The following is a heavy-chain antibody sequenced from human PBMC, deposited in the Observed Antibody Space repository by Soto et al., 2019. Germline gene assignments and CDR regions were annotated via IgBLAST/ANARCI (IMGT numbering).Heavy chain of an antibody. Sequence: QVQLVQSGAEVKKPGASVKVSCKASGYTFTGYYMHWVRQAPGQGLEWMGWINPNSGGTNYAQKFQGWVTMTRDTSISTAYMELSRLRSDDTAVHYCARTPGRTGSGSYPLDYWGQGTLVTVSS. V-gene: IGHV1-2*04. CDR1: GYTFTGYY. CDR3: ARTPGRTGSGSYPLDY. CDR2: INPNSGGT. D-gene: IGHD1-26*01. J-gene: IGHJ4*02.